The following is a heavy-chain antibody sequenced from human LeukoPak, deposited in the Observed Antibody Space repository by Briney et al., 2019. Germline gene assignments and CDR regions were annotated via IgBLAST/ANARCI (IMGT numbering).Heavy chain of an antibody. J-gene: IGHJ3*02. CDR2: ISYDGSNK. D-gene: IGHD1-26*01. CDR1: GFTFSTYA. CDR3: ARDHRLGATRGWGYAFDI. Sequence: PGRSLRLSCAASGFTFSTYAMNWVRQAPGKGLEWVAVISYDGSNKYYADSVKGRFTISRDNSKNTLYLQVNSLRAEDTAVYYCARDHRLGATRGWGYAFDIWGQGTMVTVSS. V-gene: IGHV3-30-3*01.